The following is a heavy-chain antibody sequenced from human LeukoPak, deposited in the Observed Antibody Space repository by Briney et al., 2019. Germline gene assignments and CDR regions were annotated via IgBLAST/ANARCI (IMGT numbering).Heavy chain of an antibody. CDR1: GYTFTGYY. D-gene: IGHD4-11*01. Sequence: ASVKVSCKASGYTFTGYYMHWVRQAPGQGLEWMGIINPSGGSTSYAQKFQGRVTMTRDTSTSTVYMELSRLRSDDTAVYYCATLMTTVTTSSRIDYWGQGTLVTVSS. CDR3: ATLMTTVTTSSRIDY. J-gene: IGHJ4*02. CDR2: INPSGGST. V-gene: IGHV1-46*01.